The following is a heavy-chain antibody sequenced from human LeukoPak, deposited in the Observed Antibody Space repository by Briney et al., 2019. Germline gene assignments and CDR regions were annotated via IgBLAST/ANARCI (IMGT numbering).Heavy chain of an antibody. D-gene: IGHD2-21*02. J-gene: IGHJ4*02. CDR2: ISSSSSYT. CDR1: GFTFSDYY. V-gene: IGHV3-11*06. CDR3: GCVQRDTYVGY. Sequence: GGSLRLSCAASGFTFSDYYMSWIRQAPGKGLEWVSYISSSSSYTNYAAPVKGRFTIFKDNAKNSLYLQMNSRRAEDVGVYSCGCVQRDTYVGYCGEESLGTVSS.